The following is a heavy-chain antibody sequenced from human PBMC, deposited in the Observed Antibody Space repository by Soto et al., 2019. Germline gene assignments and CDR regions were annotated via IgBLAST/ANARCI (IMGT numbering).Heavy chain of an antibody. CDR3: AADPSYYDFWSGSSRMVGMDV. Sequence: SVKVSCKASGFTFTSSAVQWVRQARGQRLEWTGWIVVGSGNTNYAQKFQERVTITRDMSTSTAYMELSSLRSEDTAVYYCAADPSYYDFWSGSSRMVGMDVWGQGTTVTVSS. J-gene: IGHJ6*02. V-gene: IGHV1-58*01. CDR2: IVVGSGNT. CDR1: GFTFTSSA. D-gene: IGHD3-3*01.